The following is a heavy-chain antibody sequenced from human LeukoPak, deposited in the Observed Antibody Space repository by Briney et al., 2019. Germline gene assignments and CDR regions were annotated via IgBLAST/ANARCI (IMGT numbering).Heavy chain of an antibody. V-gene: IGHV3-30*02. D-gene: IGHD3-10*01. CDR1: GFTFSSYG. CDR3: ARTSYYYGSGSSAVDP. Sequence: GGSLRLSCAASGFTFSSYGMHWVRQAPGKGLEWVAFIRYDGSNKYYADSVKGRFTISRDNSKNTLYLQMNSLRAEDTAVYYCARTSYYYGSGSSAVDPWGQGTLVTVSS. J-gene: IGHJ5*02. CDR2: IRYDGSNK.